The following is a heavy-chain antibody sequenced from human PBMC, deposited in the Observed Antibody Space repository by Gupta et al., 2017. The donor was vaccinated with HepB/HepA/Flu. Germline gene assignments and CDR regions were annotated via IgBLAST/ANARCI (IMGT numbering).Heavy chain of an antibody. CDR2: ITISGHTT. J-gene: IGHJ4*02. Sequence: EVQLLESGGGLAQPGGSLRLSCAASGFTFSSHAMSWVRQAPGKGLEWVSSITISGHTTYYADSVKGRFTIYRDNSKNTVFLQMNSLRVEDTAVYFCANEIRPNDYWGQGTLVTVSS. CDR1: GFTFSSHA. CDR3: ANEIRPNDY. V-gene: IGHV3-23*01.